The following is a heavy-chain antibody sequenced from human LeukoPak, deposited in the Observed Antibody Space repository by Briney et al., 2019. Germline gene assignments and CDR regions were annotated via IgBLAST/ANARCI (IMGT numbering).Heavy chain of an antibody. J-gene: IGHJ6*02. D-gene: IGHD6-13*01. CDR1: GGSFSGYY. Sequence: SETLSLTCAVYGGSFSGYYCSWIRQPPGEGLEWIGEINHSGSTNYNPSLKSRVTISVDTSKNQFSLKLSSVTAADTAVYYCARDRIATNQWGYYYYYGMDVWGQGTTVTVSS. V-gene: IGHV4-34*01. CDR3: ARDRIATNQWGYYYYYGMDV. CDR2: INHSGST.